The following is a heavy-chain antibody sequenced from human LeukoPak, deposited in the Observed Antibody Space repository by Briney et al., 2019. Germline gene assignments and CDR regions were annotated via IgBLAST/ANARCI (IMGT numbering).Heavy chain of an antibody. CDR2: IKQDGSEK. CDR3: ATPLGGWFAPY. D-gene: IGHD6-19*01. V-gene: IGHV3-7*01. J-gene: IGHJ4*02. Sequence: GGSLRLSCAASGFTFSSYWMSWVRQAPGKGLEWVANIKQDGSEKYYVDSVKGRFTISRDNAKNSLYLQMNSLRAEDTAVYYCATPLGGWFAPYWGQGTLVTVSS. CDR1: GFTFSSYW.